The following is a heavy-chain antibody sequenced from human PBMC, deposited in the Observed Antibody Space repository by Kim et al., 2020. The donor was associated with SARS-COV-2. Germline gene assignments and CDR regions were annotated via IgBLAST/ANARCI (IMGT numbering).Heavy chain of an antibody. Sequence: ASVKVSCTASGYTINYFAIIWVRQAPGQGLEWMGWINTNSGNPTYAHGFTRRFVFSLDTSVSTAYLQISTLKAEDTAVYYCARGALNMITFGGITGEDFDFWGQGTLVTVSS. CDR2: INTNSGNP. CDR1: GYTINYFA. CDR3: ARGALNMITFGGITGEDFDF. V-gene: IGHV7-4-1*02. D-gene: IGHD3-16*01. J-gene: IGHJ4*02.